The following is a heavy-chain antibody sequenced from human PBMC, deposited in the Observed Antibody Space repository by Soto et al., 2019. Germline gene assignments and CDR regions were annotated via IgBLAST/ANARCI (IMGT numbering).Heavy chain of an antibody. Sequence: QVHLVQSGAEVKKPGASVKVSCKASGYTFITYAITWVRQAPGQGLEWMGWISPYNGNTNYAQKFQGRVTMTTDTSTSTADMELRSLRSDDTAVYFCARGAMIRGVIIGYFDLWGRGTLVTVPS. D-gene: IGHD3-10*01. CDR1: GYTFITYA. J-gene: IGHJ2*01. CDR2: ISPYNGNT. CDR3: ARGAMIRGVIIGYFDL. V-gene: IGHV1-18*01.